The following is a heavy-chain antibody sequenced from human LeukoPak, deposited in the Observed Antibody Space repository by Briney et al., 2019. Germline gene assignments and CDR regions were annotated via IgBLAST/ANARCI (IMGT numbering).Heavy chain of an antibody. CDR1: GFTFSSYS. J-gene: IGHJ4*02. CDR2: ISSSSSYI. D-gene: IGHD5-24*01. Sequence: GGSLRLSCAASGFTFSSYSMNWVRQAPGKGLEWVSSISSSSSYIYCADSVKGRFTISRDNAKNSLYLQMNSLRAEDTAVYYCARAFADGYNSSPFDYWGQRTLVTVSS. CDR3: ARAFADGYNSSPFDY. V-gene: IGHV3-21*01.